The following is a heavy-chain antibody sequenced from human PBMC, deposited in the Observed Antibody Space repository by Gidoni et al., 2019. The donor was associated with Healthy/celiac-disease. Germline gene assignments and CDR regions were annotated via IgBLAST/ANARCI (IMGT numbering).Heavy chain of an antibody. CDR2: IIPIFGTA. D-gene: IGHD3-10*01. CDR1: GGTFSSYA. Sequence: QVQLVQSGAEVKKPGSSVKVSCKAPGGTFSSYAISWVRQAPGQGLEWMGGIIPIFGTANYAQKFQGRVTITADESTSTAYMELSSLRSEDTAVYYCAREFRSGSYSPGWFDPWGQGTLVTVSS. J-gene: IGHJ5*02. V-gene: IGHV1-69*01. CDR3: AREFRSGSYSPGWFDP.